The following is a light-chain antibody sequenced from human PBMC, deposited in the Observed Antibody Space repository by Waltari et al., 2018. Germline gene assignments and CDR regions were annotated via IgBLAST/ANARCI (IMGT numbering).Light chain of an antibody. V-gene: IGKV1-6*01. CDR1: QDIATD. Sequence: AIQMTQSPSSLSASVGDRVTITCRASQDIATDLGWYQQKPGKPPKLLIYVASSLQSGVPSRFSGSGSGTDFSLTISSLQSEDSGVYFCQQYTTRPLTFGGGTKVEIK. CDR3: QQYTTRPLT. CDR2: VAS. J-gene: IGKJ4*01.